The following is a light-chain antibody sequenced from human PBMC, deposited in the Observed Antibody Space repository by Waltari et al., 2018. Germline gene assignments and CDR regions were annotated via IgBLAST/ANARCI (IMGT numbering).Light chain of an antibody. CDR2: DAS. Sequence: DIQMTQAPSSLSASVGDRVTITCQASQDISNYLNWYQEKPVKAPKVLIYDASNLETGVPSRFSGSGSGTDFTSTISSLQPEDIGTYYCQPYAHLPLTFGGGTKVEIK. V-gene: IGKV1-33*01. J-gene: IGKJ4*01. CDR1: QDISNY. CDR3: QPYAHLPLT.